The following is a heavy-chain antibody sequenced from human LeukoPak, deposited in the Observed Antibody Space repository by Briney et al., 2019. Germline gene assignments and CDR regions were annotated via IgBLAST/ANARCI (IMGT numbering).Heavy chain of an antibody. Sequence: ASVKVSCKSSRYTFTAYYMHWVRQAPGQGLEWMGWINPNSGGTNYAQKFQGRVTMTRDTSISTAYMELSRLRSDDTAVYYCARGRASYSMVRGVIIDYMDVWGKGTTVTISS. J-gene: IGHJ6*03. CDR1: RYTFTAYY. CDR3: ARGRASYSMVRGVIIDYMDV. CDR2: INPNSGGT. D-gene: IGHD3-10*01. V-gene: IGHV1-2*02.